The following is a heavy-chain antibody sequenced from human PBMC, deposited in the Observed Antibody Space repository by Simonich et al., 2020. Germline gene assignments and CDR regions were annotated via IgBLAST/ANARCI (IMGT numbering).Heavy chain of an antibody. CDR3: ARASRGTWWYYYFDY. CDR2: ISAYNGNT. CDR1: GYTFTSYG. V-gene: IGHV1-18*01. Sequence: QVQLVQSGAEVKKPGAAVKVSCKASGYTFTSYGIRWVRQAPGQGLEWLGWISAYNGNTNYAQKLQGRGTMTTDTSTSTAYMELRSLRSDDTAVYYCARASRGTWWYYYFDYWGQGTLVTVSS. D-gene: IGHD2-15*01. J-gene: IGHJ4*02.